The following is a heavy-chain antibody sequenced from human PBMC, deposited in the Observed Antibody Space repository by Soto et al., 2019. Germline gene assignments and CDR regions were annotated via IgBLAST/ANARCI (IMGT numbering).Heavy chain of an antibody. CDR2: INVGRGNL. Sequence: ASVKVSCKASGGSFSNYAIHWVRQAPGQGLEWMGWINVGRGNLKYSERFQGSFFMTKDTSANTAFLELTNLKSEDTAVYFCAGDQDEHSANWGRFEYWGQGPPVTVYS. CDR1: GGSFSNYA. V-gene: IGHV1-3*01. D-gene: IGHD7-27*01. J-gene: IGHJ4*02. CDR3: AGDQDEHSANWGRFEY.